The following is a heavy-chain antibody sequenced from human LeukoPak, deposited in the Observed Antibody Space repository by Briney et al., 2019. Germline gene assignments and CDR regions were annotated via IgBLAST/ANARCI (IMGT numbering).Heavy chain of an antibody. V-gene: IGHV3-7*01. J-gene: IGHJ4*02. CDR2: IKEDGSEK. Sequence: PGGSLRLSCAASGFIFSDYWMTWVRQAPGKGLEWVANIKEDGSEKNYVDSVKGRFTISRDNAKNSLYLQMNSLRAEDTAVYYCARTQQQLVPFDYWGQGTLVTVSS. CDR3: ARTQQQLVPFDY. CDR1: GFIFSDYW. D-gene: IGHD6-13*01.